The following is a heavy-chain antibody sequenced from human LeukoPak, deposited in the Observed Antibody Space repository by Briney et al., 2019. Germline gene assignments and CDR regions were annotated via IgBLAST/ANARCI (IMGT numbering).Heavy chain of an antibody. CDR3: ARGYYDSSGYYPQDALDI. D-gene: IGHD3-22*01. CDR2: IYTSGST. CDR1: GGSISSYY. V-gene: IGHV4-4*07. Sequence: SETLSLTCTVSGGSISSYYWSWIRQPAGKGLEWIGRIYTSGSTNYNPSLKSRVTMSVDTSKNQFSLKLRPWTDADTAVYYCARGYYDSSGYYPQDALDIWGQGTMVTVSS. J-gene: IGHJ3*02.